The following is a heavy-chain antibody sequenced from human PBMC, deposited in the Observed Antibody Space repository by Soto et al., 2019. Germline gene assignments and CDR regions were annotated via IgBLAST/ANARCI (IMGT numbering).Heavy chain of an antibody. Sequence: PGGSLRLSCSASGFTFSSYAMHWVRQAPGKGLEYVSAISSNGGSTYYADSMKGRFTISRDNSKNTLYLQMSSLRAEDTAVYYCVKTHDVVVPAAIHAPFDYWGQGTLVTVSS. CDR3: VKTHDVVVPAAIHAPFDY. D-gene: IGHD2-2*02. V-gene: IGHV3-64D*06. CDR2: ISSNGGST. CDR1: GFTFSSYA. J-gene: IGHJ4*02.